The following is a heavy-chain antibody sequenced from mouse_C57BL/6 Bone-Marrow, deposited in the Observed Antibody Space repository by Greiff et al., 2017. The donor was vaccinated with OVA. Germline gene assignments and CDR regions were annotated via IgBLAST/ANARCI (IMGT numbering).Heavy chain of an antibody. Sequence: EVQVVESGGGLVQPGGSMKLSCAASGFTFSDAWMDWVRQSPEKGLEWVAEIRNKANNHATYYAESVKGRFTISRDDSKSSVYLQMNSLRAEDTGIYYCTRGYGSSSAWFAYWGQGTLVTVSA. CDR3: TRGYGSSSAWFAY. CDR2: IRNKANNHAT. D-gene: IGHD1-1*01. V-gene: IGHV6-6*01. J-gene: IGHJ3*01. CDR1: GFTFSDAW.